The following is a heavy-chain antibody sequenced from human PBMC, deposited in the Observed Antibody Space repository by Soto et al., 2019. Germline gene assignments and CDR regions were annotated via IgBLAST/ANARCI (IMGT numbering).Heavy chain of an antibody. V-gene: IGHV3-48*02. CDR1: GFTFSSYS. Sequence: GGSLRLSCAASGFTFSSYSMNWVRQAPGKGLEWVSYISSSSTIYYADSVKGRFTISRDNAKNSLYLQMNSLRDEDTAVYYCARDDDYGDYGGYGMDVWGQGTTVTVSS. D-gene: IGHD4-17*01. CDR2: ISSSSTI. CDR3: ARDDDYGDYGGYGMDV. J-gene: IGHJ6*02.